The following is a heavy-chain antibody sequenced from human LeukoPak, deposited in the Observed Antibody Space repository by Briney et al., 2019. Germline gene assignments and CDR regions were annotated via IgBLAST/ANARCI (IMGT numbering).Heavy chain of an antibody. Sequence: GGSLRLSCAASGFTFSSYWMHWVRQAPGKGLVWVSRINSDGSSTSYADSVKGRFTISRDNAKNTLYLQMNSLRAEDTAVYYCAKEHSSGWPNFDYWGQGTLVTVSS. J-gene: IGHJ4*02. CDR2: INSDGSST. D-gene: IGHD6-19*01. CDR1: GFTFSSYW. CDR3: AKEHSSGWPNFDY. V-gene: IGHV3-74*01.